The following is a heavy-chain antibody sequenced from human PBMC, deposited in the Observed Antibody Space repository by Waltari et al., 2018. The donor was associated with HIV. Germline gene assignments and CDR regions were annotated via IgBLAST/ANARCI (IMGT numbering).Heavy chain of an antibody. CDR2: VYYTGST. CDR3: ARTSYCSGGSCYFLSCDY. V-gene: IGHV4-61*01. D-gene: IGHD2-15*01. CDR1: GGSVGSATYY. J-gene: IGHJ4*02. Sequence: QVQLQASGPGLVKPSATLSLTCTAPGGSVGSATYYWGWIRHPPGQGLEWIGYVYYTGSTNYNPSLKSRLTISIDTSNNQFSLNLGSVTAADTAVYYCARTSYCSGGSCYFLSCDYWGQGTLVTVSS.